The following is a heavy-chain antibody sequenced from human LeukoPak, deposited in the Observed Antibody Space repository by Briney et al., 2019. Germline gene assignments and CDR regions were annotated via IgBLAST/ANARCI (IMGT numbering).Heavy chain of an antibody. V-gene: IGHV3-49*03. D-gene: IGHD2-15*01. CDR1: DSTFGDFL. Sequence: GGSLRLSCTASDSTFGDFLMSWFRQAPGKGLEWVGSINGKAYGATAEYAASVRGRFTISRDDSNSIAHLQMNSLKSEDTAVYYCTRGDLGYCSGGSCYSGFDPWGQGTLVIVSS. CDR3: TRGDLGYCSGGSCYSGFDP. CDR2: INGKAYGATA. J-gene: IGHJ5*02.